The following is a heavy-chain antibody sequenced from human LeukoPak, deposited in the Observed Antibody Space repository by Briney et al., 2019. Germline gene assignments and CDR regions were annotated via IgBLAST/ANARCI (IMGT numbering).Heavy chain of an antibody. V-gene: IGHV3-33*01. D-gene: IGHD6-6*01. CDR2: IWYDGSNK. J-gene: IGHJ4*02. Sequence: GGSLRLSCAASGFTFSSYGMHWVRQAPGKGLEWVAVIWYDGSNKYYADSVKGRFNISRDNSKNTLYLQMNRLRAEDTAVYYCARASSSTNYFDYWGQGTLVTVSS. CDR3: ARASSSTNYFDY. CDR1: GFTFSSYG.